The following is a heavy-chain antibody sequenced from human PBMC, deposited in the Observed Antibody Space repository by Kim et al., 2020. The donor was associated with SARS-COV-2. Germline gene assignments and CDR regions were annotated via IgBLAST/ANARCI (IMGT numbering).Heavy chain of an antibody. CDR2: IWYDGSNK. CDR3: ARIGGSGSYFDY. D-gene: IGHD3-10*01. V-gene: IGHV3-33*01. CDR1: GFTFSSYG. Sequence: GGSLRLSCAASGFTFSSYGMHWVRQAPGKGLEWVAVIWYDGSNKYYADSVKGRFTISRDNSKNTLYLQMNSLRAEDTAVYYCARIGGSGSYFDYWGQGTLVTVSS. J-gene: IGHJ4*02.